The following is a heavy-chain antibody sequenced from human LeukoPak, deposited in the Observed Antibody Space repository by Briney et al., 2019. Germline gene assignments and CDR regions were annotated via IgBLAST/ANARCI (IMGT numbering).Heavy chain of an antibody. D-gene: IGHD2-15*01. Sequence: ASVTVSCKASGYTFTGYFMHWVRQATGQGLEWVGWMNPNSGNTGYAQKLQGRVTITRNTSISTSYVELSSLRSEDTAVYYCARGLGLYCSGGSCYSDAFDIWGQGTMVTVSS. V-gene: IGHV1-8*03. CDR2: MNPNSGNT. CDR1: GYTFTGYF. CDR3: ARGLGLYCSGGSCYSDAFDI. J-gene: IGHJ3*02.